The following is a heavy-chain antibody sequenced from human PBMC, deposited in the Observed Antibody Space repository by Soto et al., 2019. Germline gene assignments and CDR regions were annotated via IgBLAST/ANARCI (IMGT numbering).Heavy chain of an antibody. CDR2: ISGSGGST. CDR1: GFTFSDYS. Sequence: HPGGSLRLSCAASGFTFSDYSMSWVRQAPGKGLEWVSAISGSGGSTYYADSVKGRFTISRDNSKNTLYLQMNSLRAEDTAVYYCAKVDGDIRSSGWYSGPSYYYYYGMDVWGQGTTVTVSS. CDR3: AKVDGDIRSSGWYSGPSYYYYYGMDV. V-gene: IGHV3-23*01. D-gene: IGHD6-19*01. J-gene: IGHJ6*02.